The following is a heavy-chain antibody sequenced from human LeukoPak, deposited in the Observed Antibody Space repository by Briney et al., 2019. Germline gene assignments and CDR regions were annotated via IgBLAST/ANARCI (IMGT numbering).Heavy chain of an antibody. V-gene: IGHV3-11*04. CDR1: GFTFSDSY. CDR3: ARGTAMVTGDYYYYMDV. CDR2: ISGSGHDI. Sequence: GGSLRLSCAASGFTFSDSYMTWVRQAPGKGVEWVAYISGSGHDINYSESAKGRFTISRDNAKNSLYLQMNSLRAEDTAVYYCARGTAMVTGDYYYYMDVWGKGTTVTISS. J-gene: IGHJ6*03. D-gene: IGHD5-18*01.